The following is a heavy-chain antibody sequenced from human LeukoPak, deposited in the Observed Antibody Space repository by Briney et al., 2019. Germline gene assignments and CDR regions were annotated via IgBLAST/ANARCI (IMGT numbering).Heavy chain of an antibody. J-gene: IGHJ4*02. CDR2: IKSKTDGGTT. D-gene: IGHD6-13*01. Sequence: GGSLRLSCAASGFTFSRYSMNWIRQAPGKGLEWVGRIKSKTDGGTTDYAAPVKGRFTISRDDSKNTLYLQMNSLKTEDTAVYYCTTGLSAAAGTGDFDYWGQGTLVTVSS. CDR3: TTGLSAAAGTGDFDY. CDR1: GFTFSRYS. V-gene: IGHV3-15*07.